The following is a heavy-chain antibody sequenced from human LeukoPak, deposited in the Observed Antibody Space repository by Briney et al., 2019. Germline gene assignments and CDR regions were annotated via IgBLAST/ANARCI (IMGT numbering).Heavy chain of an antibody. D-gene: IGHD3-10*01. J-gene: IGHJ6*03. Sequence: GGSLRLSRAASGFTFSSYGIHWVRQAPGKGLEWVAFIRHDGSNKYYADSVKGRFTISRDNSKNTLYLQMNSLRAEDTAVYYCVNSGRERYGIGVTWYYYYMDVWGKGTTVTVSS. V-gene: IGHV3-30*02. CDR1: GFTFSSYG. CDR2: IRHDGSNK. CDR3: VNSGRERYGIGVTWYYYYMDV.